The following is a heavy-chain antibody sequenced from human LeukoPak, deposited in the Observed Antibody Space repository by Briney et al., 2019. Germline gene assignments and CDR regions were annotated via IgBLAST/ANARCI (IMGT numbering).Heavy chain of an antibody. CDR1: GGSISSYY. Sequence: SETLSLTCTVSGGSISSYYWSWIRQPAGKGLEWIGRIYTSGSTNYNPSLKSRVTISVDTSKNQFSLKLSSVTAADTAVYYCARGGHYYDSSGSSGFDYWGQGTLVTVSS. CDR2: IYTSGST. V-gene: IGHV4-4*07. J-gene: IGHJ4*02. D-gene: IGHD3-22*01. CDR3: ARGGHYYDSSGSSGFDY.